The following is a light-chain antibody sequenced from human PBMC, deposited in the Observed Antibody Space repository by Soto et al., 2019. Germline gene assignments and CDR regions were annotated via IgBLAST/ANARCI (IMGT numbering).Light chain of an antibody. V-gene: IGLV2-14*01. CDR3: SSYSSSSTRV. Sequence: QSALTQPASVSGSPGQSITISCTGTSSDVGGYNYVSWYQQHPGKAPKLMIYEVSNRPSGVSNRFAGSKSGNTASLTISGLHAEDDDDYYCSSYSSSSTRVFGGGTKLTVL. J-gene: IGLJ3*02. CDR1: SSDVGGYNY. CDR2: EVS.